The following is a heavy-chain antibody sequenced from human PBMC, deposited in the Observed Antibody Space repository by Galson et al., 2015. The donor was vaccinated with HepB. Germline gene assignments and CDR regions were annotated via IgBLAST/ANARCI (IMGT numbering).Heavy chain of an antibody. Sequence: SLRLSCAASGFTFSSYSMNWVRQAPGKGLEWVSSISSSSSYIYYADSVEGRFTISRDNAKNSLYLQMNSLRAEDTAVYYCARAVGKAVAWDYYYYGMDVWGQGTTVTVSS. J-gene: IGHJ6*02. CDR3: ARAVGKAVAWDYYYYGMDV. V-gene: IGHV3-21*01. CDR1: GFTFSSYS. CDR2: ISSSSSYI. D-gene: IGHD6-19*01.